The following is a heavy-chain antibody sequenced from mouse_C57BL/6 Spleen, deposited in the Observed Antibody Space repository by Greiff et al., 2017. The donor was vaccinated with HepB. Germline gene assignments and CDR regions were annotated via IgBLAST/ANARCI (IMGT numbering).Heavy chain of an antibody. CDR2: INPSSGYT. V-gene: IGHV1-7*01. D-gene: IGHD4-1*01. CDR3: ARSSWGAWFAY. J-gene: IGHJ3*01. Sequence: VQRVESGAELAKPGASVKLSCKASGYTFTSYWMHWVKQRPGQGLEWIGYINPSSGYTKYNQKFKDKATLTADKSSSTAYMQLSSLTYEDSAVYYCARSSWGAWFAYWGQGTLVTVSA. CDR1: GYTFTSYW.